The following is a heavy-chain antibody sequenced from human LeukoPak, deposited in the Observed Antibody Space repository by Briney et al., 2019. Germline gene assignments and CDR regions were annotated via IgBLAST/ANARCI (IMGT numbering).Heavy chain of an antibody. CDR2: ISSSSSYI. CDR1: GFTFSTYS. J-gene: IGHJ4*02. Sequence: PGGSLRLSCAASGFTFSTYSMNWVRQAPGKGLEWVSSISSSSSYIDYADSVKGRFTISRDNSKNTLYLQMNSLRAEDTAVYYCANGDDYRNYWGQGTLVTVSS. CDR3: ANGDDYRNY. V-gene: IGHV3-21*04. D-gene: IGHD5-24*01.